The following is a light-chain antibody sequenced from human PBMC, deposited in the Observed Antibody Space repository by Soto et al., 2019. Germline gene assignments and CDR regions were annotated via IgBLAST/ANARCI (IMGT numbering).Light chain of an antibody. V-gene: IGLV2-8*01. CDR3: SSYEGSNTFV. Sequence: QSVLTQPPSASGSPGQSVTISCTGTSSDVGGYNYVSWYQQHPGKAPKLMIYEVSKRPSGVPDRFSGSKSGNTASLTVSGLQAEDEADYYCSSYEGSNTFVFGTGTKLIVL. CDR1: SSDVGGYNY. J-gene: IGLJ1*01. CDR2: EVS.